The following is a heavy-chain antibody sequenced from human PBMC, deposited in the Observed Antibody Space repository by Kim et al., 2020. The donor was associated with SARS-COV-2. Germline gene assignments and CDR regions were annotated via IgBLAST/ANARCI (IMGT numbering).Heavy chain of an antibody. J-gene: IGHJ6*02. CDR3: ARDWAVGLMVRGVRLYDYYYYGMDV. D-gene: IGHD3-10*01. CDR1: GFTFSSYG. V-gene: IGHV3-33*01. CDR2: IWYDGSNK. Sequence: GGSLRLSCAASGFTFSSYGMHWVRQAPGKGLEWVAVIWYDGSNKYYADSVKGRFTISRDNSKNTLYLQMNSLRAEDTAVYYCARDWAVGLMVRGVRLYDYYYYGMDVWGQGTTVTVSS.